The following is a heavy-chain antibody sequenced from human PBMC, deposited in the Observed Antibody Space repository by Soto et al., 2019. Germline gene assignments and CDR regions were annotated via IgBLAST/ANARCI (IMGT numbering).Heavy chain of an antibody. CDR3: AVGIIRGSRFDP. CDR1: GFTFSSYA. CDR2: ISSNGGST. J-gene: IGHJ5*02. Sequence: PGGSLRLSCSASGFTFSSYAMHWVRQAPGKGLEYVSAISSNGGSTYYADSVKGRFTISRDNSKNTLYLQMSSLRAEDTAVYYCAVGIIRGSRFDPWGQGTLVTVSS. D-gene: IGHD1-20*01. V-gene: IGHV3-64D*08.